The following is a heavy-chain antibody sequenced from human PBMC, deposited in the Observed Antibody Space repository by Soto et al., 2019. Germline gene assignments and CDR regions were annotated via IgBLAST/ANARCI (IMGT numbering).Heavy chain of an antibody. CDR3: AKVSSSWYAGFFDL. CDR1: GFTFSSYA. CDR2: ISGSGDST. J-gene: IGHJ4*02. D-gene: IGHD6-13*01. V-gene: IGHV3-23*01. Sequence: PGGSLRLSCAASGFTFSSYAMNWVRQAPGKGLEWVSVISGSGDSTYYADSVKGQFTISRDNSKNTPYLQMNSLRAEDTAVYYCAKVSSSWYAGFFDLWGQGTLVTVSS.